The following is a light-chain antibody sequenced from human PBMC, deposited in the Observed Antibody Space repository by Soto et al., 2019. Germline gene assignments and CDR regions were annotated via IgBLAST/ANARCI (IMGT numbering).Light chain of an antibody. CDR1: SSDVGGYNY. V-gene: IGLV2-8*01. J-gene: IGLJ3*02. CDR3: SSYVCGDFLV. Sequence: QSALTQPPSASGSPGQSVTISCTGTSSDVGGYNYVSWYQHHPGKVPKLMIYEVSKRPSGVPHRFSGSKSGNTASLTVSGLQPEDEADYYCSSYVCGDFLVFGGGTQLTVL. CDR2: EVS.